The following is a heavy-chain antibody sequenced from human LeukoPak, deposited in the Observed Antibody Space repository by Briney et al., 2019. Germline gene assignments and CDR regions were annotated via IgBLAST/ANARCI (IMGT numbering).Heavy chain of an antibody. CDR3: ARHDPSKNGAYDI. D-gene: IGHD4-11*01. V-gene: IGHV4-59*08. CDR1: GGSINNYY. Sequence: SETPSLTCTVSGGSINNYYWSWIRQPPWKEPEWIGYIYYSGTTSYNPSLTSRVTISIDTSKNQFSLKLTSVTAADTAVYYCARHDPSKNGAYDIWGQGAMVTVSS. J-gene: IGHJ3*02. CDR2: IYYSGTT.